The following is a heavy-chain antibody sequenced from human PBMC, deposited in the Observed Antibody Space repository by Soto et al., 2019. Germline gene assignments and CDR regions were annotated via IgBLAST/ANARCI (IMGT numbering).Heavy chain of an antibody. J-gene: IGHJ5*02. V-gene: IGHV4-31*03. CDR1: GGSISICGYY. CDR3: ATANRSHHYFDP. D-gene: IGHD1-26*01. CDR2: IYYSGST. Sequence: SETLSLTCTVSGGSISICGYYWSWIRQHPGKGLEWIGYIYYSGSTYYNPSLKSRVTISVDTSKNQFSLKMTSVTAADTAVYYCATANRSHHYFDPWGQGTLVTVSS.